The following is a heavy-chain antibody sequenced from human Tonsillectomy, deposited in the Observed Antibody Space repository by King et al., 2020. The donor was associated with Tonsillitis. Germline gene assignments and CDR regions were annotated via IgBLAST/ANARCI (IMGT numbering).Heavy chain of an antibody. J-gene: IGHJ4*02. CDR3: AINTIAVADPFDY. Sequence: VQLVESGGGVVQPERSLRLSCAASGFTFSSYAMYWVRQAPGKGLEWVAFISYDGSNKYYADSVKGRFTISRDNSKNTLYLQMNSLRAEDTSVYYCAINTIAVADPFDYWGQGTLVTVSS. CDR1: GFTFSSYA. V-gene: IGHV3-30*01. CDR2: ISYDGSNK. D-gene: IGHD6-19*01.